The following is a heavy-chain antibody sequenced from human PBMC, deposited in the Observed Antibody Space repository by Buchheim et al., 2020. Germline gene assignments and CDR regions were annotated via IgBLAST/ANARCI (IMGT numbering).Heavy chain of an antibody. CDR2: IYYSGNT. D-gene: IGHD6-13*01. CDR1: GGSISSGSYY. Sequence: QLQLQESGPGLVRPSETLSLTCSVSGGSISSGSYYWGWIRQPPGKGLEWIGRIYYSGNTYYNPSLKSRLTINVDPSKNQFSLKLNSITAADTAVYFCARYCRQQNYWYFDLWGRGTL. J-gene: IGHJ2*01. CDR3: ARYCRQQNYWYFDL. V-gene: IGHV4-39*01.